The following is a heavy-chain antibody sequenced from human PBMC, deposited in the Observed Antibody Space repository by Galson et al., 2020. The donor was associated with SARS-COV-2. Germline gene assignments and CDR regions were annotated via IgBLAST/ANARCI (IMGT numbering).Heavy chain of an antibody. Sequence: GGSLRLSCAVSGFTFKDYWMSWVRQAPGKGLEWVANIKGDGSERNYVDSVKGRFSISRDNAVDSLYLQMNSLRVEDTAVYYCTREDWQGGYWGKGTRVTVSS. CDR3: TREDWQGGY. D-gene: IGHD3-9*01. V-gene: IGHV3-7*01. CDR1: GFTFKDYW. J-gene: IGHJ4*02. CDR2: IKGDGSER.